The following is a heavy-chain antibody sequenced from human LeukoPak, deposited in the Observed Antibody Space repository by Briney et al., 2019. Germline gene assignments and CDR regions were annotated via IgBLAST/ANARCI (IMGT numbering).Heavy chain of an antibody. D-gene: IGHD6-13*01. CDR1: GFTFDTHH. CDR2: ITGSGGIT. J-gene: IGHJ4*02. CDR3: ARDQALQLVGDS. V-gene: IGHV3-23*01. Sequence: GGSLRLSCAASGFTFDTHHMSWVRQAPGKGLEWLSDITGSGGITHYSDSVTGRFTISRDNSKNTLYLQTDSLRVEDTAVYYCARDQALQLVGDSWGQGTLVSVSS.